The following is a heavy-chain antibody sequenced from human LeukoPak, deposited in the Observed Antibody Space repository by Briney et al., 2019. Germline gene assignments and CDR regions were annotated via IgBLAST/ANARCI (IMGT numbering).Heavy chain of an antibody. CDR3: ARGSVEWELLTPNFDY. D-gene: IGHD1-26*01. Sequence: GGSLRLSCAASGFTFSDHYMDWVRQAPGKGLEWVSSISSSSSYIYYADSVKGRFTISRDNAKNSLYLQMNSLRAEDTAVYYCARGSVEWELLTPNFDYWGQGTLVTVSS. J-gene: IGHJ4*02. CDR1: GFTFSDHY. V-gene: IGHV3-21*01. CDR2: ISSSSSYI.